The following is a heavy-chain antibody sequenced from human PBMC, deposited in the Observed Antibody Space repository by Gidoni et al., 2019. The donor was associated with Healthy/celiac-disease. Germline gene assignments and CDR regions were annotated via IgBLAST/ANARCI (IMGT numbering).Heavy chain of an antibody. J-gene: IGHJ4*02. CDR2: INHSGST. Sequence: VQLQQWGAGLLKPSETLSLTCAVYGGSFSGYYWSWIRQPPGKGLEWIGEINHSGSTNYNPSLKSRVTISVDTSKNQFSLKLSSVTAADTAVYYCARGRKFGYCSSTSCYKFDYWGQGTLVTVSS. CDR1: GGSFSGYY. V-gene: IGHV4-34*01. D-gene: IGHD2-2*03. CDR3: ARGRKFGYCSSTSCYKFDY.